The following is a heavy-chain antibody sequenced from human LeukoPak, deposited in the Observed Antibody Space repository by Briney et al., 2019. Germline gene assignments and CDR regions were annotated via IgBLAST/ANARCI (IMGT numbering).Heavy chain of an antibody. V-gene: IGHV3-33*01. CDR1: GFTFSSYD. Sequence: PGRSLRLSCAASGFTFSSYDMHWVRQAPGKGLEWVAAIWYDGSNKYYADSVKGRFTISRDNSKNTLYLQMNSLRAEDTAVYYCARELVVGAKRGSPFDYRGQGTLVTVSS. CDR3: ARELVVGAKRGSPFDY. D-gene: IGHD1-26*01. CDR2: IWYDGSNK. J-gene: IGHJ4*02.